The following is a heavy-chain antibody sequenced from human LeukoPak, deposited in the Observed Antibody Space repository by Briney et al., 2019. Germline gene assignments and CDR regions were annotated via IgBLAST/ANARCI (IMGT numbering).Heavy chain of an antibody. V-gene: IGHV3-43D*03. CDR3: ARVADIAAARRYYYYYMDV. CDR2: ISWDGGTP. D-gene: IGHD6-13*01. J-gene: IGHJ6*03. CDR1: GFSFHNYA. Sequence: GGSLRLSCAASGFSFHNYAMHWVRQAPGKRLEWVSLISWDGGTPHYADSAKGRFTITRDNSKNFLYLQMNSLREEDTALYYCARVADIAAARRYYYYYMDVWGKGTTVIVSS.